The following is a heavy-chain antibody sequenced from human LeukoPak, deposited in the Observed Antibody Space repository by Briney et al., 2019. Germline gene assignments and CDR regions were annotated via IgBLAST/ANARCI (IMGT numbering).Heavy chain of an antibody. V-gene: IGHV3-23*01. J-gene: IGHJ4*02. CDR3: AKNFGFCSSASCRYFDY. D-gene: IGHD2-2*03. CDR2: ISGSGGRT. CDR1: GFTFSDYY. Sequence: PGGSLRLSCAASGFTFSDYYMSWIRQAPGKGLEWVSAISGSGGRTYYADSVKGRFTISRDNSKNTLYLQMNSLRAEDTAVYYCAKNFGFCSSASCRYFDYWGQGTLVTVSS.